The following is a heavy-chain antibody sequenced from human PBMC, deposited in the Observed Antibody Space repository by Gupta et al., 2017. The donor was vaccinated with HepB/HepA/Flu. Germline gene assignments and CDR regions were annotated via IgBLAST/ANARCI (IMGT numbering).Heavy chain of an antibody. CDR3: ARAWAEGGATYAFDI. V-gene: IGHV1-8*01. Sequence: GYTFTSYDINWVRQATGQGLEWMGWMNPNSGNTGYAQKFQGRVTMTRNTSISTAYMELSSLRSEDTAVYYCARAWAEGGATYAFDIWGQGTMVTVYS. CDR2: MNPNSGNT. CDR1: GYTFTSYD. J-gene: IGHJ3*02. D-gene: IGHD1-26*01.